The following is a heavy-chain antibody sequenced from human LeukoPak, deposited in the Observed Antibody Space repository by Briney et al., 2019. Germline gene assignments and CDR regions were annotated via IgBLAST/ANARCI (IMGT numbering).Heavy chain of an antibody. J-gene: IGHJ4*02. CDR1: GFTFSSYS. V-gene: IGHV3-21*01. Sequence: GGSLRLSCAASGFTFSSYSLNWVRQAPGKGLEWVSSISSSSSYTYYADSVKGRFTISRDNAKNSLYLQMNSLRAEDTAVYYCARDRIYDYSWGSYRPDYFDYWGQGTLVTVSS. D-gene: IGHD3-16*02. CDR3: ARDRIYDYSWGSYRPDYFDY. CDR2: ISSSSSYT.